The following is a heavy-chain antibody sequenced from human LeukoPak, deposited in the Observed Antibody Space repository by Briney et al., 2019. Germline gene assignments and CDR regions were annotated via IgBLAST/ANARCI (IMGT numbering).Heavy chain of an antibody. V-gene: IGHV3-15*04. CDR2: TVSEIDGGTT. J-gene: IGHJ6*02. Sequence: GGSLRLSCAASGFTFNYAWMSWVRQVPGKGLEWVGQTVSEIDGGTTDYATPVKGRFTISRDDSKSTLYLQMNSLKIEDTAVYYCTTDEDWNYARKDVWGQGATVSVSS. D-gene: IGHD1-7*01. CDR1: GFTFNYAW. CDR3: TTDEDWNYARKDV.